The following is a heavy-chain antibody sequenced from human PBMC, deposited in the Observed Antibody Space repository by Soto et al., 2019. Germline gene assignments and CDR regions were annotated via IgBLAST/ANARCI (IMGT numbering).Heavy chain of an antibody. Sequence: QVQLVESGGGVVQPGRSLRLSCAASGFTFSSYGMLWVRQAPGKGLEWVAVIWYDGSNKYYADSVKGRFTISRDNSKNTLYLQMNSLRAEDTAVYYCARDRGYSYGTGVDYWGQGTLVTLSS. CDR1: GFTFSSYG. CDR2: IWYDGSNK. CDR3: ARDRGYSYGTGVDY. V-gene: IGHV3-33*01. J-gene: IGHJ4*02. D-gene: IGHD5-18*01.